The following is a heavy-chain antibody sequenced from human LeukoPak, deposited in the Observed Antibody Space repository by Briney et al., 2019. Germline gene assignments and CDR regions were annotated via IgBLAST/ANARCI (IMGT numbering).Heavy chain of an antibody. J-gene: IGHJ5*02. Sequence: ASVKVSCKAPGYTFTGYYMHWVRQAPGQGLEWMGWINPNSGGTNHAQKFQGRVTMTSDTSISTAYMELSRLTSDDTAVYYCARGKTDYYDSTAYRFDPWGQGTLVTVSS. D-gene: IGHD3-22*01. V-gene: IGHV1-2*02. CDR2: INPNSGGT. CDR3: ARGKTDYYDSTAYRFDP. CDR1: GYTFTGYY.